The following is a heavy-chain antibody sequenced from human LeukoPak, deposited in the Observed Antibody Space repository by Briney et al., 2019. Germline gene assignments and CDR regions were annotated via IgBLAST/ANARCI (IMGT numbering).Heavy chain of an antibody. J-gene: IGHJ4*02. D-gene: IGHD3-10*01. CDR3: ASVLWFGELLPADY. Sequence: GASVKVSCKASGGTFSSYAISWVRQAPGQGLEWMGGIIPIFGTANYAQKFQGRVTITRDTSASTAYMELSSLRSEDTAVYYCASVLWFGELLPADYWGQGTLVTVSS. CDR1: GGTFSSYA. V-gene: IGHV1-69*05. CDR2: IIPIFGTA.